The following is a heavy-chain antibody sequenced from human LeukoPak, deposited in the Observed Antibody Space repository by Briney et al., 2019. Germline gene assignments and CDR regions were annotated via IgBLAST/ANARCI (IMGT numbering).Heavy chain of an antibody. CDR1: GGSISSGGYY. V-gene: IGHV4-31*03. CDR3: ARDTGGGGSLYYFDY. D-gene: IGHD3-16*01. J-gene: IGHJ4*02. CDR2: IYYSGST. Sequence: SQTLSLTCTVSGGSISSGGYYWSWIRQHPGKGLEWIGYIYYSGSTYYNPSLKSRVTISVDTSKNQFSLKLSSVTAADTAVYYCARDTGGGGSLYYFDYWGQGTWSPSPQ.